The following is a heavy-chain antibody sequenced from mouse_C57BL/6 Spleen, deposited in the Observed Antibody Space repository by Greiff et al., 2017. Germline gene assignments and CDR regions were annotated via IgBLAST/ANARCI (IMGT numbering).Heavy chain of an antibody. D-gene: IGHD1-1*01. CDR3: ARPCITTVVATNPNYYAMDY. J-gene: IGHJ4*01. V-gene: IGHV1-72*01. CDR2: IDPNSGGT. Sequence: QVQLQQPGAELVKPGASVKLSCKASGYTFTSYWMHWVKQRPGRGLEWIGRIDPNSGGTKYNEKFKSKATLTVDKPSSTAYMQLSSLTSEDSAVYYCARPCITTVVATNPNYYAMDYWGQGTSVTVSS. CDR1: GYTFTSYW.